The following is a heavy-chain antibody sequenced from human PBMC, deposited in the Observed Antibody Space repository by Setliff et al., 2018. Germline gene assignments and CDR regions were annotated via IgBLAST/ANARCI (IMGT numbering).Heavy chain of an antibody. CDR1: GFTFSSYW. Sequence: GGSLRLSCAASGFTFSSYWMSWVRQAPGKGLEWVASIKQDGSDKYYVDSVKGRFTISRDNAKNSLYLQMNNLRAEDTALYYCASSSGWIPWIQHWGPGTLVTVSS. D-gene: IGHD3-10*01. CDR2: IKQDGSDK. J-gene: IGHJ1*01. V-gene: IGHV3-7*01. CDR3: ASSSGWIPWIQH.